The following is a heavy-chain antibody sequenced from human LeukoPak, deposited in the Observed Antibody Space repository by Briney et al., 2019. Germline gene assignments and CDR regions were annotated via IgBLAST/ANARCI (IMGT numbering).Heavy chain of an antibody. CDR3: AKGSLQFDDYAQGDY. CDR2: ISGSGGST. V-gene: IGHV3-23*01. J-gene: IGHJ4*02. CDR1: GFTFSSYA. D-gene: IGHD4-17*01. Sequence: GGSLTLSCAVSGFTFSSYAMSWVRQAPGKGLEWVSDISGSGGSTYYPDPEKRRFIISRDNYKNTLYLQMNSLSAEDTVLYYCAKGSLQFDDYAQGDYWGQGTLVTVSS.